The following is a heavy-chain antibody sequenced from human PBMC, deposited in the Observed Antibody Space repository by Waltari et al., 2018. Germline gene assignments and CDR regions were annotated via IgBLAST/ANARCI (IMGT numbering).Heavy chain of an antibody. CDR1: GGPISSDRHY. J-gene: IGHJ4*02. CDR3: ARSPSGPRGY. CDR2: IYTTGST. Sequence: QVQLQESGPGLVQPSQPLSLTCTVSGGPISSDRHYWSWIRQPAGKGLEWVGYIYTTGSTNYNPSLKSRVTISIDTSKNQCSLKLTSVTAADTAVYYCARSPSGPRGYWGQGTLVTVSS. V-gene: IGHV4-61*09. D-gene: IGHD3-10*01.